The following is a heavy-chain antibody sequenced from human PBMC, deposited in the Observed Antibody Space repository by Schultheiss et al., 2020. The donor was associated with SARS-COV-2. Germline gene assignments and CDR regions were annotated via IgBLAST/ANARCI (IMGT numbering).Heavy chain of an antibody. Sequence: SETLSLTCTVSGGSISSGGYYWSWIRQHPGKGLEWIGYIYHSGSTYYNPSLKSRVTISVDTSKNQFSLKLSSVTAADTAVYYCTRHVYTNNPDNWFDPWGQGTLVTVSS. V-gene: IGHV4-31*03. CDR1: GGSISSGGYY. CDR2: IYHSGST. J-gene: IGHJ5*02. D-gene: IGHD1/OR15-1a*01. CDR3: TRHVYTNNPDNWFDP.